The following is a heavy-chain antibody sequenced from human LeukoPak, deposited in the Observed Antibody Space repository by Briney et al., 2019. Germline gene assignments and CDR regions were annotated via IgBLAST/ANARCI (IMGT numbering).Heavy chain of an antibody. V-gene: IGHV4-39*07. CDR3: AREGRDSYDSSGYSPDY. Sequence: PGGSLILSCAASGFTFSTSEMTWVRQAPGKGLEWIGTIYYSGSTYYNPSLKSRVTISVDTSKNQFSLKLTSMTAADTAVYYCAREGRDSYDSSGYSPDYWGQGALVTVSS. CDR1: GFTFSTSE. CDR2: IYYSGST. J-gene: IGHJ4*02. D-gene: IGHD3-22*01.